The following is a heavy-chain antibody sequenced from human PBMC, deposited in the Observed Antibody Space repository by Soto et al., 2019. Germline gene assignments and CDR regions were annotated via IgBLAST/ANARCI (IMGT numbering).Heavy chain of an antibody. CDR3: AKDYGSSRYFFDY. V-gene: IGHV3-23*01. J-gene: IGHJ4*02. CDR2: ISGNGANT. D-gene: IGHD6-19*01. Sequence: GGSLRLSCAASGFTFINYAMTWVRQAPGEGLEWVSTISGNGANTHYADSVKGRFSISRDNSKNTLYIQMNSLRAEDTAVYYCAKDYGSSRYFFDYWGQGALVTVPS. CDR1: GFTFINYA.